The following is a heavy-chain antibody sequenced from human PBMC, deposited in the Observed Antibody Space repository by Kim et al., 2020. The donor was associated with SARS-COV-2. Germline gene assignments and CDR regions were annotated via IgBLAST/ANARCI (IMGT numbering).Heavy chain of an antibody. CDR3: ARGIGSSGYYYDDYYFDY. CDR2: IYYSGST. CDR1: GGSISSYY. V-gene: IGHV4-59*13. D-gene: IGHD3-22*01. Sequence: SETLSLTCTVSGGSISSYYWNWIRQPPGKGLEWIGYIYYSGSTNYNPSLKSRVTISVDTSKNQFSLKLSSVTAADTAVYYCARGIGSSGYYYDDYYFDYWGQGTLVTVSS. J-gene: IGHJ4*02.